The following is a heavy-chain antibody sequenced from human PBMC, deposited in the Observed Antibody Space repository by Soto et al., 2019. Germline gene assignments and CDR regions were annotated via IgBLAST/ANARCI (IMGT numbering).Heavy chain of an antibody. CDR1: GGSFSDYY. CDR3: AREGDYDRSVYAFDI. D-gene: IGHD3-22*01. V-gene: IGHV4-34*01. CDR2: INHSGST. Sequence: SETLSLTCAVYGGSFSDYYWSWIRQPPGKGLEWIGEINHSGSTNYNPSLKSRVTISVDTSKNQFSLKLSSVTAADTAVYYCAREGDYDRSVYAFDIWGQGTMVNVSS. J-gene: IGHJ3*02.